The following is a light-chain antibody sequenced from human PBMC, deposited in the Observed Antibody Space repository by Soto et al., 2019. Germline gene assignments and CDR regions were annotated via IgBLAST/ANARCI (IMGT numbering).Light chain of an antibody. CDR3: QQYGSSPRG. CDR2: GAS. Sequence: EIVLTQSPGTLSLSPGERATLSCRASQSVSSSYLAWYQQKPGQAPRLLIYGASSRATDIPDRFSGSGSGTDFTLTISRLEPEDFAVYYCQQYGSSPRGFGQGTRLEMK. V-gene: IGKV3-20*01. CDR1: QSVSSSY. J-gene: IGKJ5*01.